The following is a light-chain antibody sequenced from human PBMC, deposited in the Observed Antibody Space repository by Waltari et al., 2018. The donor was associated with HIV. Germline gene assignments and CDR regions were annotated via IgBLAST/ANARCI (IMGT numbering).Light chain of an antibody. CDR1: HRVSSTY. CDR2: GAS. V-gene: IGKV3-20*01. J-gene: IGKJ1*01. CDR3: QQYYTSPWT. Sequence: CSANHRVSSTYVAWYQQRPGQAPRLLIYGASSRATGIPDRFSGSGSGTDFTLTISRLEPEDFAVYYCQQYYTSPWTFGQGTKVEI.